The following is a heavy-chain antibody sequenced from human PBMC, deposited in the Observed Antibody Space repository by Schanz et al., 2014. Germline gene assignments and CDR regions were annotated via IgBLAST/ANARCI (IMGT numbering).Heavy chain of an antibody. CDR3: AKDHPSSGWPAFDV. CDR1: GFTFSNHA. D-gene: IGHD6-19*01. V-gene: IGHV3-23*04. CDR2: LTGSGGGT. Sequence: EVQLVESGGGLVKPGGSLRLSCAASGFTFSNHALSWVRQAPGKGPEWVSSLTGSGGGTYYADSVRGRFAISRDNSKNSLYLQMNSLRADDSAIYYCAKDHPSSGWPAFDVWGQGTQVTVSS. J-gene: IGHJ4*02.